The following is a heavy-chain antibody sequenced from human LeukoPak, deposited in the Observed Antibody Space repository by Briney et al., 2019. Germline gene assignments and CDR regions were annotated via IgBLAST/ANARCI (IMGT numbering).Heavy chain of an antibody. CDR1: GGSTSSYY. V-gene: IGHV4-59*08. J-gene: IGHJ4*02. Sequence: PSETLSLTCTVSGGSTSSYYRSWIRQPPGKGLEWIGYIYYSGSTNYNPSLKSRVTISVDTSKNQFSLKLSSVTAADTAVYYCAGYSYGYGFDYWGQGTLVTVSS. CDR3: AGYSYGYGFDY. D-gene: IGHD5-18*01. CDR2: IYYSGST.